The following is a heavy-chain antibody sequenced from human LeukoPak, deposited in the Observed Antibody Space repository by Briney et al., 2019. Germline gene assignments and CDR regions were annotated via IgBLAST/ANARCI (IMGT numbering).Heavy chain of an antibody. CDR1: GFTFDDYA. Sequence: PGRSLRLSCAASGFTFDDYAMHWVRQAPGKGLEWVSGISWNSGSIGYADSVKGRFTISRDNAKNSLYLQMNSLRAEDTALYYCAKDRVAVAGNPTGWGQGTLVTVSS. D-gene: IGHD6-19*01. V-gene: IGHV3-9*01. J-gene: IGHJ4*02. CDR2: ISWNSGSI. CDR3: AKDRVAVAGNPTG.